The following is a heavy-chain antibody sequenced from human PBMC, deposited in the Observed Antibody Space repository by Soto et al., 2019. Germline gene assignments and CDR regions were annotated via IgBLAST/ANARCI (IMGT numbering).Heavy chain of an antibody. V-gene: IGHV1-8*01. CDR1: GYTFTNSD. D-gene: IGHD2-15*01. Sequence: QVQLVQSGAEVKKPGASVKVSCKASGYTFTNSDINWVRQAPGQGLEWMGWLNTDSGHAAYAQKFQGRVTLTTSTSTSTVYMEMRSLGSEDTAVYYCARRPHCSGGICYYGLDNWGQGTLVTVSS. J-gene: IGHJ4*02. CDR2: LNTDSGHA. CDR3: ARRPHCSGGICYYGLDN.